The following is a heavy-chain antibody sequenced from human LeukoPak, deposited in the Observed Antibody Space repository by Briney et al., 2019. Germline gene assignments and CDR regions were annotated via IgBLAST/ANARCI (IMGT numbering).Heavy chain of an antibody. D-gene: IGHD3-22*01. V-gene: IGHV3-23*01. CDR2: ISGSGGST. CDR1: GFTFSSYA. CDR3: AKEQGSSGYYFDY. J-gene: IGHJ4*02. Sequence: PGGSPRLSYAASGFTFSSYAMSWVRQAPGKGLEWVSAISGSGGSTYYADSVKGRFTISRDNPKNTLYLQMNSLRAEDTAVYYCAKEQGSSGYYFDYWGQGTLVTVSS.